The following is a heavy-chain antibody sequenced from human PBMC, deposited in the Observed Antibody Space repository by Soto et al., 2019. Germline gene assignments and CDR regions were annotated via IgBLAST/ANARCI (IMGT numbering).Heavy chain of an antibody. V-gene: IGHV1-18*01. CDR3: AMVDVYVTPSPQDV. Sequence: ASVKVSCXASGGTFGSYTISWVRQAPGQGLEWMGWINTYNGNTNYAQNLQGRVTLTTDTSTSTAYMELRSLRSNDTAIYYCAMVDVYVTPSPQDVWGQGTTVTVSS. D-gene: IGHD3-16*01. CDR1: GGTFGSYT. CDR2: INTYNGNT. J-gene: IGHJ6*02.